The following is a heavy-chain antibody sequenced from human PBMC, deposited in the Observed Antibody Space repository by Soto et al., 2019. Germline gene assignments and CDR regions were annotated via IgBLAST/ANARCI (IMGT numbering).Heavy chain of an antibody. CDR1: GECITRRCPY. V-gene: IGHV4-39*01. CDR2: IYYSGNI. J-gene: IGHJ4*02. D-gene: IGHD3-9*01. Sequence: TFVILSLERRVWGECITRRCPYCEWIRQPPGKGLEWIAAIYYSGNIDHNPSLKSRVTMSIDTSTNQFSLKMSSVTAADTAVYYCASLLHDNRGYYYFDYWGRGTLVTVSS. CDR3: ASLLHDNRGYYYFDY.